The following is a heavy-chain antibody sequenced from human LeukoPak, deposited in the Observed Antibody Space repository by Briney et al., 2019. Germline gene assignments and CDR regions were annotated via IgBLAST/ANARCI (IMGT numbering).Heavy chain of an antibody. D-gene: IGHD3-22*01. CDR2: VRYSGKT. V-gene: IGHV4-39*01. Sequence: SETLSLTCTVSGGPISSSSSYWGWIRQPPGKGLEWIGSVRYSGKTYYNPSLKSRVTMSFDTSKNQFSLRLTSVTAADTAVYSCARHYHDSSGLAYYFDYWGQGTLVTVSS. J-gene: IGHJ4*02. CDR3: ARHYHDSSGLAYYFDY. CDR1: GGPISSSSSY.